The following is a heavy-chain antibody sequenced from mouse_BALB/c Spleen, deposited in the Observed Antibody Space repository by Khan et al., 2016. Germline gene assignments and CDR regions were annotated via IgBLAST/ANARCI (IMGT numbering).Heavy chain of an antibody. CDR1: AFNIKDTF. Sequence: VQLKQSGAELVKPGASVKLSCTASAFNIKDTFMHWVKQRPEQGLEWIGRIDPANGNPKYDPKFQGMAPLPADTSSNTAYLQLSGLTAEDTAVYYCARRGPRYYYGSSYGYWGQGTTLTVSS. J-gene: IGHJ2*01. CDR3: ARRGPRYYYGSSYGY. V-gene: IGHV14-3*02. CDR2: IDPANGNP. D-gene: IGHD1-1*01.